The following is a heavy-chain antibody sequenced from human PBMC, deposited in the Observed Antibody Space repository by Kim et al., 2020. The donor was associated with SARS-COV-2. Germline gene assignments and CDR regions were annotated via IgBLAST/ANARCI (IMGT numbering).Heavy chain of an antibody. D-gene: IGHD3-10*01. CDR2: IKTDGSIT. CDR3: ARDRARRMDV. Sequence: GGSLRLSCAASEFTFSDYWMHWVRLAPGKGLVWVSIIKTDGSITRYADSVKCRLTIYRDNAKNTLYLQMNSLRAEDTAVYYCARDRARRMDVWGQGTTVTVSS. J-gene: IGHJ6*02. CDR1: EFTFSDYW. V-gene: IGHV3-74*01.